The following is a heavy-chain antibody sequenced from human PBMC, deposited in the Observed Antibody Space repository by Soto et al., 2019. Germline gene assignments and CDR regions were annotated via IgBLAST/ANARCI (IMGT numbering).Heavy chain of an antibody. J-gene: IGHJ6*02. CDR3: ARGPLRGVPAAISNFYYYYYYGMDV. CDR2: INHSGST. V-gene: IGHV4-34*01. CDR1: GGSFSGYY. D-gene: IGHD2-2*02. Sequence: PSETLSLTCAVYGGSFSGYYWSWIRQPPGKGLEWIGEINHSGSTNYNPSLKSRVTISVDTSKNQFSLKLSSVTAADTAVYYCARGPLRGVPAAISNFYYYYYYGMDVWGQWTTVTVSS.